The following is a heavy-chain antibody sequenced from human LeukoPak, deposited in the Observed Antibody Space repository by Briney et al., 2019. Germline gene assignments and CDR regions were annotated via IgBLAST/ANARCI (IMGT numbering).Heavy chain of an antibody. CDR1: GFTFSSYS. J-gene: IGHJ4*02. CDR2: ISSSNSII. V-gene: IGHV3-48*02. Sequence: PGGSLRLPCAASGFTFSSYSMNWVRQAPGKGLGWVSYISSSNSIIYYADSVKGRFTISRDNAKNSLYLQMNSLRDEDTAVYYCARDPRDYGYFDYWGQGTLVTVSS. D-gene: IGHD4-17*01. CDR3: ARDPRDYGYFDY.